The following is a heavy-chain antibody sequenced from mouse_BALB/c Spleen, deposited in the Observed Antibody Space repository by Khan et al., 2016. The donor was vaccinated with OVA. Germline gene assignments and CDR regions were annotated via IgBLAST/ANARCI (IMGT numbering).Heavy chain of an antibody. V-gene: IGHV1-77*01. D-gene: IGHD1-2*01. CDR2: IYPGSGNT. CDR3: ARRNYFGYTFAY. Sequence: VQLQESGAELARPGASVKLSCKASDYTFTDYYINWVKQRTGQGLEWIGEIYPGSGNTYSNEKFKGKATLTADNSSSTAYMQLSSLTSEDSAVFFCARRNYFGYTFAYWGQGTLVTVSA. J-gene: IGHJ3*01. CDR1: DYTFTDYY.